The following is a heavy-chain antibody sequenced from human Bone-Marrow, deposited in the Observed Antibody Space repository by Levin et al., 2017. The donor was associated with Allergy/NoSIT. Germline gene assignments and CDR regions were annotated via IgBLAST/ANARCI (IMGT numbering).Heavy chain of an antibody. V-gene: IGHV3-30*18. D-gene: IGHD4-17*01. CDR3: AKTAGYGDTLDAFDI. CDR1: GFTFSNYG. J-gene: IGHJ3*02. CDR2: ISYDGTIK. Sequence: GGSLRLSCAASGFTFSNYGIHWFRQAPGKGLEWVALISYDGTIKYYADSVKGRFTISRDNSKNTLYVQMNSLRTEDTAIYYCAKTAGYGDTLDAFDIWGQGTMVTVSS.